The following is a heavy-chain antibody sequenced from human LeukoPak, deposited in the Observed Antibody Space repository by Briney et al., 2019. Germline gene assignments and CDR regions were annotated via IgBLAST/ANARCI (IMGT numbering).Heavy chain of an antibody. J-gene: IGHJ4*02. CDR3: ARGPQYYDFWSGQRGIDY. CDR1: GGSISSYY. Sequence: SETLSLTCTVSGGSISSYYWSWIRQPPGKGLEWIGYIYYSGSTNYNLSLKSRVTISVDTSKNQFSLKLSSVTAADTAVYYCARGPQYYDFWSGQRGIDYWGQGTLVTVSS. V-gene: IGHV4-59*01. D-gene: IGHD3-3*01. CDR2: IYYSGST.